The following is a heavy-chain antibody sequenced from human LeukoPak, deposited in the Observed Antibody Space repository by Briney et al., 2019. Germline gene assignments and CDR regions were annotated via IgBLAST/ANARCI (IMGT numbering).Heavy chain of an antibody. V-gene: IGHV3-48*02. CDR2: ITSSGSLT. CDR1: GFTFNSYN. Sequence: GGSLRLSCVASGFTFNSYNMNWVRHAPGKGLEGVSYITSSGSLTYSPDSVKGRFIVSRDNAKKSLYLQLNSLRDEDTAVYYCARVYYDSSGYYYAVDIWGQGTMVTVSS. D-gene: IGHD3-22*01. J-gene: IGHJ3*02. CDR3: ARVYYDSSGYYYAVDI.